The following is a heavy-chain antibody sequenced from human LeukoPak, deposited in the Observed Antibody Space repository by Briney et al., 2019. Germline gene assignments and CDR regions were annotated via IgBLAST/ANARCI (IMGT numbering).Heavy chain of an antibody. CDR2: IYNSGST. D-gene: IGHD3-3*01. CDR3: AREHRDYEGSGYYVDY. Sequence: SETLSLTCTVSSGSISGYYWNWIRQPAGKGLEWIGRIYNSGSTDYNSSLRSRLTMSVDTSKSQFSLKLTSVTAADTAVYYCAREHRDYEGSGYYVDYWGQGTLVTVSS. V-gene: IGHV4-4*07. J-gene: IGHJ4*02. CDR1: SGSISGYY.